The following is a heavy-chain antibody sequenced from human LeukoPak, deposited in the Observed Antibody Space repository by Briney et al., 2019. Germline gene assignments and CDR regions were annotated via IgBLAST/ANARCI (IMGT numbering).Heavy chain of an antibody. V-gene: IGHV3-30*02. D-gene: IGHD6-13*01. CDR3: ARYSSSDAFDI. Sequence: GGSLRLSCAASGFIFSRYGMHWVRQAPGKGLEWVTFMQYDGSVEFYADSVKGRFTISRDNSRNTAFLQMSGLRTEDTAVYYCARYSSSDAFDIWGQGTMVTVST. CDR2: MQYDGSVE. CDR1: GFIFSRYG. J-gene: IGHJ3*02.